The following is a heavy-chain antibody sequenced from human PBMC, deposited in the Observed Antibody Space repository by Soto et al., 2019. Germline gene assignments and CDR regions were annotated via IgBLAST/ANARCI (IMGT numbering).Heavy chain of an antibody. D-gene: IGHD4-17*01. CDR2: IFYSGST. Sequence: SETLSLTSTVSDGNIRGYDWSWIRQPPGKGPEWIGYIFYSGSTNYNPSLKSRVTISVDTSKNQFSLKLSSVTAADTAVYYCARRYGASFDYWGQGTLVTVSS. CDR1: DGNIRGYD. CDR3: ARRYGASFDY. J-gene: IGHJ4*02. V-gene: IGHV4-59*01.